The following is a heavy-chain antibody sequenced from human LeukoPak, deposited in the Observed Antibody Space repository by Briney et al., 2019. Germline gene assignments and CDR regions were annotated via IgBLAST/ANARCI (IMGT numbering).Heavy chain of an antibody. Sequence: SVKVSCKASGGTFSSYAISWVRQAPGQGLEWMGRIIPILGIANYAQKFQGRVTITADKSTSTAYMELSSLRSEDTAVYYCARDQFGSGRYPPFDYWGQGTLVTVSS. V-gene: IGHV1-69*04. J-gene: IGHJ4*02. D-gene: IGHD6-19*01. CDR1: GGTFSSYA. CDR3: ARDQFGSGRYPPFDY. CDR2: IIPILGIA.